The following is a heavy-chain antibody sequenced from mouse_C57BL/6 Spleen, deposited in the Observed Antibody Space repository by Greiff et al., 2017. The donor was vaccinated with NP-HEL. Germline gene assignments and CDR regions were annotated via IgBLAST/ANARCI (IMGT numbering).Heavy chain of an antibody. CDR2: IDPSDSYT. D-gene: IGHD2-5*01. Sequence: QVQLQQPGAELVMPGASVKLSCKASGYTFTSYWMHWVKQRPGQGLEWIGEIDPSDSYTNYNQKFKGKSTLTVDKSSSTAYMQLSSLTSEDSAVYYCARVAYYSNYPAWFACWGQGTLVTVSA. CDR1: GYTFTSYW. CDR3: ARVAYYSNYPAWFAC. V-gene: IGHV1-69*01. J-gene: IGHJ3*01.